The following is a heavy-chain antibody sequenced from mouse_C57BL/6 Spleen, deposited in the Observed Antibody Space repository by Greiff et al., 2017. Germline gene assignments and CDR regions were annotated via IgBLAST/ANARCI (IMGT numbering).Heavy chain of an antibody. CDR2: ILPGSGST. Sequence: QVQLQQSGAELMKPGASVKLSCKATGYTFTGYWIEWVKQRPGHGLEWIGEILPGSGSTNYNEKFKGKATFTADTSSNTAYMQLSSLTTEDSAIYYCARRIYYYGSSYWYYFDYWGQGTTLTVSS. J-gene: IGHJ2*01. D-gene: IGHD1-1*01. CDR1: GYTFTGYW. CDR3: ARRIYYYGSSYWYYFDY. V-gene: IGHV1-9*01.